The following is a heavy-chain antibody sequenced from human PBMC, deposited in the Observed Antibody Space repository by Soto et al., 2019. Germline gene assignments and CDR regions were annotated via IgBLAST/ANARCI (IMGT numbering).Heavy chain of an antibody. V-gene: IGHV4-38-2*02. CDR2: IYHSGST. J-gene: IGHJ5*02. Sequence: SETLSLTCAVWGYCISSGYYWCWIRQTPGKGLEWIGIIYHSGSTYYNPSLKSRVTISVDTSKNQFSLKLSSVTAADTAVYYCERERYPPGWSRAWFDTWGQGTLVTVSS. CDR1: GYCISSGYY. D-gene: IGHD1-26*01. CDR3: ERERYPPGWSRAWFDT.